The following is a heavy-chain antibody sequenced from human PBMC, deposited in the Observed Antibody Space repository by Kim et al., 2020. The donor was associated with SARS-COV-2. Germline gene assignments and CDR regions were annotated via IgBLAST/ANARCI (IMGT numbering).Heavy chain of an antibody. CDR1: GYTFTGYY. D-gene: IGHD2-2*01. CDR2: INPNSGGT. V-gene: IGHV1-2*06. CDR3: ARDSWGGIVVVPAAIWDSSSVMDV. J-gene: IGHJ6*02. Sequence: ASVKVSCKASGYTFTGYYMHWVRQAPGQGLEWMGRINPNSGGTNYAQKFQGRVTMTRDTSISTAYMELSRLRSDDTAVYYCARDSWGGIVVVPAAIWDSSSVMDVWGQGTTVTVSS.